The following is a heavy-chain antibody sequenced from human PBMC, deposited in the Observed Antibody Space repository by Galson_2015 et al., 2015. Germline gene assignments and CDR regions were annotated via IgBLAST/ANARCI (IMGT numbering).Heavy chain of an antibody. CDR1: GFTFSNYP. Sequence: SLRLSCAASGFTFSNYPMTWVHQAPGKGLEWVSSISGSGGSTYYADSVKGRFTISRDNSKSTMFLQTNSLRAEDTAIYYCARATAFEIWGQGTMVTVSS. D-gene: IGHD5-12*01. V-gene: IGHV3-23*01. CDR2: ISGSGGST. CDR3: ARATAFEI. J-gene: IGHJ3*02.